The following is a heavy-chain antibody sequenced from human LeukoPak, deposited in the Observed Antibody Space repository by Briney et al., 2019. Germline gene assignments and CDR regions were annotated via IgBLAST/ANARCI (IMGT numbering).Heavy chain of an antibody. J-gene: IGHJ3*02. CDR1: GFTFSSYW. V-gene: IGHV3-7*01. CDR2: IKQDGSEK. Sequence: GGSLRLSCAASGFTFSSYWMSWDRQAPGKGLEWVANIKQDGSEKYYVDSVKGRFTISRDNAKNSLYLQMNSLRAEDTAVYYCASLFWSGYSDAFDIWGQGTMVTVSS. D-gene: IGHD3-3*01. CDR3: ASLFWSGYSDAFDI.